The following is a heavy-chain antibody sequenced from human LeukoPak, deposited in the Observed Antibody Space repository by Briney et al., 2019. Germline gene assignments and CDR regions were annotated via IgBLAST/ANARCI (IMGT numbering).Heavy chain of an antibody. J-gene: IGHJ2*01. CDR2: MNPNSGNT. D-gene: IGHD6-19*01. CDR1: GYTFTSYD. Sequence: ASVEVSCKASGYTFTSYDINWVRQATGQGLEWMGWMNPNSGNTGYAQKFQGRVTMTRNTSISTAYMELSSLRSEDTAVYYCARASSGWYSRWYFDLWGRGTLVTVSS. V-gene: IGHV1-8*01. CDR3: ARASSGWYSRWYFDL.